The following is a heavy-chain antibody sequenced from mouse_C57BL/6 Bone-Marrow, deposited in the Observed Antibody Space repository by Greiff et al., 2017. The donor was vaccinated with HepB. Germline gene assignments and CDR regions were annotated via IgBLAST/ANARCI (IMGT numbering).Heavy chain of an antibody. CDR1: GFNIKDYY. CDR3: ARGYSGYFDV. J-gene: IGHJ1*03. D-gene: IGHD2-3*01. V-gene: IGHV14-2*01. CDR2: IDPEYGET. Sequence: VQLQQSGAELVKPGASVKLSCTASGFNIKDYYMHWVKQRTEQGLEWIGRIDPEYGETKYAPKFQGKATITADTSSNTAYLQLSSLTSEDTAVDYCARGYSGYFDVWGTGTTVTVSS.